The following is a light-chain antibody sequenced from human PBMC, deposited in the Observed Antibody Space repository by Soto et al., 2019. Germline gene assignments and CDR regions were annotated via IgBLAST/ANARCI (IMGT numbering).Light chain of an antibody. Sequence: EIVLTQSPGTLSLSPGERATLSCRASQNVSSSQAPRLLIYGASSRATGIPDRFSGSGSGTDFTLTISSLEPEDFAAYFFQQYGTSPRIFGEGTKLELK. CDR2: GAS. V-gene: IGKV3-20*01. CDR3: QQYGTSPRI. J-gene: IGKJ2*01. CDR1: QNVSSS.